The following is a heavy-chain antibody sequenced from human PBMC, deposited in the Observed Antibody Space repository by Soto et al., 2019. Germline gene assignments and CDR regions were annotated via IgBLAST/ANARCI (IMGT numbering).Heavy chain of an antibody. Sequence: QVQLVQSGAEVKKPGASVKVSCKASGYTFTSYGICWVRQAPGQGLEWMGWISAYNGNTNYAQKLQGRVTMTTDTSTSTAYMELRSLRSDDTAVYYCARVLSYYYDSSGYYYHAFDIWGQGTMVTVSS. V-gene: IGHV1-18*01. J-gene: IGHJ3*02. CDR1: GYTFTSYG. D-gene: IGHD3-22*01. CDR3: ARVLSYYYDSSGYYYHAFDI. CDR2: ISAYNGNT.